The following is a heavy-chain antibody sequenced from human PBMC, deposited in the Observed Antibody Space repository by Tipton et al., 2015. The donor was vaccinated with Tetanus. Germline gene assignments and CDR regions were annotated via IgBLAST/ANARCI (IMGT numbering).Heavy chain of an antibody. D-gene: IGHD2-21*02. CDR2: IYYSGSA. Sequence: LRLSCTVSGGSVNDGRFYWTWIRQPPGKALEWVAHIYYSGSATYNPSVASRATVSIDMSKNQFSLRLTSATAADTAVYYCARRGGGDLDHWGQGTLVTVSS. CDR3: ARRGGGDLDH. V-gene: IGHV4-61*01. CDR1: GGSVNDGRFY. J-gene: IGHJ4*02.